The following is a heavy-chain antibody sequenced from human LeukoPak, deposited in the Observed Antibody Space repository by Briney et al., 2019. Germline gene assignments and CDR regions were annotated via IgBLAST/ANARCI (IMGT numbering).Heavy chain of an antibody. V-gene: IGHV4-34*01. Sequence: SETLSLTCAVYGGSFSGYYWSWIRQPPGKGLEWIGEINHSGSTNYNPSLKSRVNISVDTSKNQFSLKLSSVTAADTAVYYCASSKGYYYDSSGYLPFDPWGQGTLVTVSS. CDR1: GGSFSGYY. D-gene: IGHD3-22*01. CDR3: ASSKGYYYDSSGYLPFDP. J-gene: IGHJ5*02. CDR2: INHSGST.